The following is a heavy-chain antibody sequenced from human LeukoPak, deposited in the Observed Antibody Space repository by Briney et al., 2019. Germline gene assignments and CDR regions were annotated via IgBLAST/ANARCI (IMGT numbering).Heavy chain of an antibody. Sequence: GGSLRLSCAASGFTFSSYGMHWVRQAPGKGLEWVAIISYDGNNKYYGDSVKGRFTISRDSSKNTLYLQMNSLRVEDTAVYYCAKRNGFWGQGTLVTVSS. J-gene: IGHJ4*02. CDR2: ISYDGNNK. V-gene: IGHV3-30*18. CDR1: GFTFSSYG. D-gene: IGHD1-1*01. CDR3: AKRNGF.